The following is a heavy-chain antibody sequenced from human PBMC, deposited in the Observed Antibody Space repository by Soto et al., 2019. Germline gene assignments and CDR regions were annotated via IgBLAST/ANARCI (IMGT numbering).Heavy chain of an antibody. J-gene: IGHJ4*02. D-gene: IGHD3-22*01. Sequence: QVQLVQSGAEVKKPGSSVKVSCKASGGTFSSYAISWVRQAPGQGLEWMGGIIPIFGTANYAQKFQGRVTITADESTSTAYMELSSLRSEDTAVYYCAREGYYDSSGYVGAGGYWGQGTLVTVSS. CDR1: GGTFSSYA. V-gene: IGHV1-69*12. CDR3: AREGYYDSSGYVGAGGY. CDR2: IIPIFGTA.